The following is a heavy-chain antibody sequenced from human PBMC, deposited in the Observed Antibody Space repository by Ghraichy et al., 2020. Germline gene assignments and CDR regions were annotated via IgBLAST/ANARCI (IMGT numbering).Heavy chain of an antibody. D-gene: IGHD1-26*01. V-gene: IGHV4-39*01. CDR1: GGSISSSSYY. J-gene: IGHJ6*02. CDR3: ARPGSYGNYGMDV. Sequence: SETLSLTCTVSGGSISSSSYYWGWIRQPPGKGLELIGNVYYTGSTYYNPSLKSRVSISVDMSKNQFSLKLSSVTAADTAVYYCARPGSYGNYGMDVWGQGTTVTVSS. CDR2: VYYTGST.